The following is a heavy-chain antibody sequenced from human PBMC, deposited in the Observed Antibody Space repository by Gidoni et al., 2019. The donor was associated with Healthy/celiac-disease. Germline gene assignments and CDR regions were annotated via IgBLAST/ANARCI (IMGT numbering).Heavy chain of an antibody. V-gene: IGHV1-69*01. Sequence: LEWMGGIIPIFGTANYAQKFQGRVTITADESTSTAYMELSSLRSEDTAVYYCARGLLGEKLLWFGEQIDYWGQGTLVTVSS. J-gene: IGHJ4*02. CDR2: IIPIFGTA. CDR3: ARGLLGEKLLWFGEQIDY. D-gene: IGHD3-10*01.